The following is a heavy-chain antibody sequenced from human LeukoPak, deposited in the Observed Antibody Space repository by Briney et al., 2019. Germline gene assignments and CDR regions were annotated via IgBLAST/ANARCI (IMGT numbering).Heavy chain of an antibody. V-gene: IGHV4-34*01. J-gene: IGHJ4*02. CDR3: ARGRSLLRFLEWLFRSNYFDY. CDR2: INHSGST. D-gene: IGHD3-3*01. Sequence: SETLSLTCAVYGGSFSGYYWSWIRQPPGKGLEWIGEINHSGSTNYNPSLKSRVTISVDTSKNQFSLKLSSVTAADTAVYYCARGRSLLRFLEWLFRSNYFDYWGQGTLVTVSS. CDR1: GGSFSGYY.